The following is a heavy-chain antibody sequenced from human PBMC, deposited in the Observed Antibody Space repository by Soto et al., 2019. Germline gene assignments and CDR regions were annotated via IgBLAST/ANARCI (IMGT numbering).Heavy chain of an antibody. Sequence: DVQLVESGGGLVKPGGSLRLSCAASKFTFSSYSMNWVRQAPGKGLEWVSSISGSSDYIFYADSVKGRFTISRDNAKNSLSRQLNSRRAEDTAVYYCASHSSTTAEAVTRSDYGGQGTLVTVSS. D-gene: IGHD6-19*01. CDR3: ASHSSTTAEAVTRSDY. CDR2: ISGSSDYI. J-gene: IGHJ4*02. CDR1: KFTFSSYS. V-gene: IGHV3-21*01.